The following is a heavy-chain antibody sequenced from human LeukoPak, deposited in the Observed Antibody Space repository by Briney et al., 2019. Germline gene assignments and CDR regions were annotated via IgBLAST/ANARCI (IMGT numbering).Heavy chain of an antibody. D-gene: IGHD2-2*01. Sequence: ASVKVSCKVSGYTLTELSMHWVRQAPGKGLEWMGGFDSEDGETIYAQKFQGRVTMTEDTSTDTAYMELSSLRSEDTAVYYCATATERYCSSTSCFPYDYYYMDVWGKGTTVTVSS. CDR3: ATATERYCSSTSCFPYDYYYMDV. V-gene: IGHV1-24*01. CDR2: FDSEDGET. J-gene: IGHJ6*03. CDR1: GYTLTELS.